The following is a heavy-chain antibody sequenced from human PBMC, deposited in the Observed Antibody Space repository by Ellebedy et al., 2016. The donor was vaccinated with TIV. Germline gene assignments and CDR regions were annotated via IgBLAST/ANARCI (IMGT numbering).Heavy chain of an antibody. V-gene: IGHV1-2*02. CDR1: GYTFTAYH. J-gene: IGHJ4*03. Sequence: ASVKVSCKASGYTFTAYHIHWVRQAPGQGLEWMGWIYPYNGDTNYAQKFQGRVTMTRDTSISTAYMELSRLRSDDTAVYYCASGSSGYPVDYWGQGTTVTVSS. CDR2: IYPYNGDT. CDR3: ASGSSGYPVDY. D-gene: IGHD3-22*01.